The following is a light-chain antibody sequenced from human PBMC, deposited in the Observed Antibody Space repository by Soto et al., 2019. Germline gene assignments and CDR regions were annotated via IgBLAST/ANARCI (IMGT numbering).Light chain of an antibody. CDR1: KSISSY. V-gene: IGKV1-39*01. J-gene: IGKJ2*01. CDR3: QQSYSTPNT. Sequence: DIQMTQCPSSLSASVGDRVTITCRASKSISSYLNWYQQKPGKAPKLLIYAASSLQSGVPSRFSGSGSGTDFTLTISSLQPEDFVTYYCQQSYSTPNTFGQGTKLEIK. CDR2: AAS.